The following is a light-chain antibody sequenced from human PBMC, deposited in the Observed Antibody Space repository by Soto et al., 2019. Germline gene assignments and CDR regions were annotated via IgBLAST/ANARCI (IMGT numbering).Light chain of an antibody. V-gene: IGKV3-11*01. CDR3: QDRNI. J-gene: IGKJ5*01. CDR2: DAF. CDR1: QSFGNY. Sequence: EIVLTQSPATLSLSPGERATLSCRASQSFGNYLAWYQQKPGQAPRLLIYDAFNRATGIPARFSGSGSETVFTLTIGSREPEHFAVYDCQDRNIFGPETRLEIK.